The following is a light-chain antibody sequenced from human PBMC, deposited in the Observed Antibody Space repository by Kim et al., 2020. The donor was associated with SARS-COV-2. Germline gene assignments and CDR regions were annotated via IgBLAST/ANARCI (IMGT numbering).Light chain of an antibody. V-gene: IGLV2-23*02. CDR3: CSYAADSTYV. CDR1: SSDVGSYNL. CDR2: EVS. Sequence: QSALTQPASVSGSPGESITISCTGTSSDVGSYNLVSWYQQHPGKAPKLMIYEVSKRPSGVSNRFSGSKSGNMASLTISGIQAEDEADYYCCSYAADSTYVFGTGTKVTVL. J-gene: IGLJ1*01.